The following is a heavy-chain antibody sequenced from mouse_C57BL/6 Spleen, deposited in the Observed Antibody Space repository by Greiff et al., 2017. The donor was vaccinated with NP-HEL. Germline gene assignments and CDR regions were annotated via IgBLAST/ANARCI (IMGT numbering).Heavy chain of an antibody. CDR3: ARGDDGYPYAMDY. CDR1: GFTFSDYG. V-gene: IGHV5-15*01. CDR2: ISNLAYSI. Sequence: EVQGVESGGGLVQPGGSLKLSCAASGFTFSDYGMAWVRQAPRKGPEWVAFISNLAYSIYYADTVTGRFTISRENAKNTLYLEMSSLRSEDTAMYYCARGDDGYPYAMDYWGQGTSVTVSS. D-gene: IGHD2-3*01. J-gene: IGHJ4*01.